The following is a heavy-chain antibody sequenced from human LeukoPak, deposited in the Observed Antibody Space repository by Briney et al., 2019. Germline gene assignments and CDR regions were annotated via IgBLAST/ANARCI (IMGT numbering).Heavy chain of an antibody. CDR2: IFSGGGT. CDR3: ARLHYDILTGPFDY. V-gene: IGHV3-66*04. J-gene: IGHJ4*02. CDR1: GLTVSTNY. D-gene: IGHD3-9*01. Sequence: GGSLRLSCAASGLTVSTNYMSWVRQAPGKGLEWVSVIFSGGGTHYADSVRGRFIMSRDNSKNTLYLQMDSLRAEDTAVYYCARLHYDILTGPFDYWGQGTLVTVSS.